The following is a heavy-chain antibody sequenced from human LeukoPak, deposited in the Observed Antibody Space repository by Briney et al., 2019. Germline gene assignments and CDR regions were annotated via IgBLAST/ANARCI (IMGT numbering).Heavy chain of an antibody. CDR2: IKEDGSEI. Sequence: GGSLRLSCTASGFNFSTYWMTWVRHVPGKGLEWVANIKEDGSEIYYVDAVKGRFSISRDNAKTPLYLQMHSLSVADSGLYYCVTDQTGRHPYFFDYWGQGTLVTVSS. V-gene: IGHV3-7*01. CDR1: GFNFSTYW. CDR3: VTDQTGRHPYFFDY. J-gene: IGHJ4*02. D-gene: IGHD3-10*01.